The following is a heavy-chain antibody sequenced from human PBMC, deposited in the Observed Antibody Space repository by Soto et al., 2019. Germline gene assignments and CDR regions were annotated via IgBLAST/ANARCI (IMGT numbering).Heavy chain of an antibody. CDR2: IVVGSANT. V-gene: IGHV1-58*01. CDR3: AAGPYSSSWYHSDH. J-gene: IGHJ4*02. CDR1: GFTFTNSA. Sequence: SVKVSCKTSGFTFTNSAVQWVRQARGQRLEWIGWIVVGSANTDHAQKFQARVTITRDMSTTTAYMELSSLTSEDTAVYYCAAGPYSSSWYHSDHWGQGTLVTVSS. D-gene: IGHD6-13*01.